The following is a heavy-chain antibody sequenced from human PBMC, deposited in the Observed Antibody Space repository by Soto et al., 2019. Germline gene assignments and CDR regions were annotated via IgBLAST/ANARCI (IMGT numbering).Heavy chain of an antibody. CDR2: ISSSGSTA. CDR1: GFTFSRFE. D-gene: IGHD3-10*01. V-gene: IGHV3-48*03. J-gene: IGHJ4*02. CDR3: TRAAWFPYVSFY. Sequence: EVQLVESGGGLVQPGGSLRLSCAASGFTFSRFELHXXRQAPGKGLEWISYISSSGSTAYYASSVEGRFTISRDNANNSVYLQMDSLRAEDTALYYCTRAAWFPYVSFYWGQGALVTVSS.